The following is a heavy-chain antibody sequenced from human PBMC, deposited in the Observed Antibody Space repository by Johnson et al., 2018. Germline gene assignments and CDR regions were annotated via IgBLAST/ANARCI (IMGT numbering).Heavy chain of an antibody. CDR1: GFTFSDYY. J-gene: IGHJ2*01. CDR2: IHNSRSTI. Sequence: VQLVESGGGLVKPGGSLRLSCAASGFTFSDYYMSWVRQAPGKGLEWVSYIHNSRSTIYYADSVTGRCTISRYNAKKSLYLQMNSLRAEDTAVYYCARPGYPWFFDLWGRGTLVTVSS. V-gene: IGHV3-11*01. CDR3: ARPGYPWFFDL. D-gene: IGHD1-1*01.